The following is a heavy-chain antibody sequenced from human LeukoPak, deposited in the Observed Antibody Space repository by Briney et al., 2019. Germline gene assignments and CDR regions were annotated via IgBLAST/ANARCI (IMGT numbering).Heavy chain of an antibody. Sequence: SETLSLTCTVSGGSISSYYWSWIRQPPGKGLEWIGYIYYSGSTNYNPSLKSRVTISVDTSKNQFSLKLSSVTAADTAVYYCASMATPSQAFDYWGQGTLVTVSS. CDR2: IYYSGST. J-gene: IGHJ4*02. CDR3: ASMATPSQAFDY. V-gene: IGHV4-59*01. CDR1: GGSISSYY. D-gene: IGHD5-12*01.